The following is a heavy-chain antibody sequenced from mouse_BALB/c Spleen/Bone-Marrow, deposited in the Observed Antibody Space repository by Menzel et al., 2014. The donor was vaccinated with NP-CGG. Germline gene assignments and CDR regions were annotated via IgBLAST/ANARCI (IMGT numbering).Heavy chain of an antibody. D-gene: IGHD1-1*01. V-gene: IGHV14-3*02. Sequence: VQLQQSGAELAKPGASVKLSCTASGFNIKDTYMHWVKQRPEQGLEWIGRIDPGNGNTKYDPKFQGKATITADTSSNTAYLQLSSLTSEDTAVYYCARSRDYGSSYYAMDYWGQGTSVTVSS. J-gene: IGHJ4*01. CDR1: GFNIKDTY. CDR3: ARSRDYGSSYYAMDY. CDR2: IDPGNGNT.